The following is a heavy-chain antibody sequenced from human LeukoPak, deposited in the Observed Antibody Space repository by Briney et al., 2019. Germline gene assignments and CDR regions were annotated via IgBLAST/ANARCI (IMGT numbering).Heavy chain of an antibody. CDR1: GGSFSGYY. V-gene: IGHV4-34*01. J-gene: IGHJ5*02. CDR3: ANCIAARPGWFDP. Sequence: SETLSLTCAVYGGSFSGYYWSWIRQPPGKGLEWIGEINHSGSTNYNPSLKSRVTISVDTSKNQFSLKLSSVTAADTAVYYCANCIAARPGWFDPWGQGTLVTVSS. D-gene: IGHD6-6*01. CDR2: INHSGST.